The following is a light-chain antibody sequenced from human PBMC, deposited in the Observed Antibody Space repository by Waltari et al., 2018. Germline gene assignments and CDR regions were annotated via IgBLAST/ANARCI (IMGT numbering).Light chain of an antibody. CDR2: DVN. V-gene: IGLV2-14*03. CDR1: SLDVGGYNY. Sequence: HSALAQPASVSGSPGQSITIPCTVTSLDVGGYNYVSWYQQHPGKAPRLIIYDVNNRPSGVSNRFSGSKSGNTASLTISGLQAEDEADYYCSSFTRTNSWVFGGGTKLTVL. CDR3: SSFTRTNSWV. J-gene: IGLJ3*02.